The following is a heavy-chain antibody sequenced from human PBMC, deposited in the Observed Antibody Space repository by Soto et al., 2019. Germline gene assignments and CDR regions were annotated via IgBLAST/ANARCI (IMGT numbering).Heavy chain of an antibody. Sequence: PSETLSLTCAVYGGSFSGYYWSWIRQPPGKGLEWIGEINHSGSTNYNPSLKSRVTISVDTSKNQFSLKLSSVTAADTAVYYCARVNRRPSADDYWGQGTLVTVSS. D-gene: IGHD3-10*01. V-gene: IGHV4-34*01. CDR1: GGSFSGYY. CDR3: ARVNRRPSADDY. CDR2: INHSGST. J-gene: IGHJ4*02.